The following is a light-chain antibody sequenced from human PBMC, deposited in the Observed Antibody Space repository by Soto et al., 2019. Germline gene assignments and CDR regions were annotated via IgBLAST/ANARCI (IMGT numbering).Light chain of an antibody. V-gene: IGKV1-27*01. CDR3: QKYNSAPWT. J-gene: IGKJ1*01. CDR2: AAS. CDR1: QGISNY. Sequence: DIQMTQSPSSLSASVGDRVTMTCRASQGISNYLAWYQQKPGKIPKLLIYAASTLQSGVPSRFSGSGSGTDFTLTISILQPEDVATYYCQKYNSAPWTFGQGTKVEIK.